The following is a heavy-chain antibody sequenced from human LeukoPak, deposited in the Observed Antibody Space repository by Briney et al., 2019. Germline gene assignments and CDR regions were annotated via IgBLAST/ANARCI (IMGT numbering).Heavy chain of an antibody. CDR1: GFTFSSYW. D-gene: IGHD1-1*01. Sequence: GGSLRLSCVVSGFTFSSYWMNWVRQAPGKGLEWVANIHEDGSEKYYVDSLKGRFTISRDNAENSLYLQMNGLRAEDTAVYYCAKDRTKFEQFFDYWGQGTLVTVSS. CDR3: AKDRTKFEQFFDY. V-gene: IGHV3-7*05. J-gene: IGHJ4*02. CDR2: IHEDGSEK.